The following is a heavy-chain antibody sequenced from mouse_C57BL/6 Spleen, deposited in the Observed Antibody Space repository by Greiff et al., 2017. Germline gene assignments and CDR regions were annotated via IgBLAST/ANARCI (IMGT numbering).Heavy chain of an antibody. J-gene: IGHJ1*03. CDR3: THYSNWYFDV. CDR1: GFNIKDDY. Sequence: EVQLVESGAELVRPGASVKLSCTASGFNIKDDYMHWVKQRPEQGLEWIGWIDPENGDTEYASKFQGKATITADTSSNTAYLQLSSLTSEDTAVYYCTHYSNWYFDVWGTGTTVTVSS. V-gene: IGHV14-4*01. CDR2: IDPENGDT. D-gene: IGHD2-5*01.